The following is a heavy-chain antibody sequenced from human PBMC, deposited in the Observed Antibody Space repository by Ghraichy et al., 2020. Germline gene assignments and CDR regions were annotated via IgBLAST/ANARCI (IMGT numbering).Heavy chain of an antibody. V-gene: IGHV3-48*03. D-gene: IGHD5-12*01. Sequence: GGSLRLSCAASGFTFSSYEMNWVRQAPGKGLEWVSYISSSGSTIYYADSVKGRFTISRDNAKNSLYLQMNSLRAEDTAVYYCARVVRCSLVPHQNGYSGYITAKYYYGMDVWGQGTTVTVSS. CDR2: ISSSGSTI. CDR1: GFTFSSYE. J-gene: IGHJ6*02. CDR3: ARVVRCSLVPHQNGYSGYITAKYYYGMDV.